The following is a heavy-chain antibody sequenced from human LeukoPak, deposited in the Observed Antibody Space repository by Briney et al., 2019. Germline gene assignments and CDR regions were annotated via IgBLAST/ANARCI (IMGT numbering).Heavy chain of an antibody. V-gene: IGHV3-73*01. Sequence: GGSLRLSCAGSGFTFSGSAIHWVRQASGKGLEWVCRIRSNYATTYSASMKGRFTISRDDSQNTAYLKINSLKTEDTAVYYCTRLYDGSGTYYNGDYWGQGTLVTVSS. J-gene: IGHJ4*02. CDR2: IRSNYAT. CDR1: GFTFSGSA. CDR3: TRLYDGSGTYYNGDY. D-gene: IGHD3-10*01.